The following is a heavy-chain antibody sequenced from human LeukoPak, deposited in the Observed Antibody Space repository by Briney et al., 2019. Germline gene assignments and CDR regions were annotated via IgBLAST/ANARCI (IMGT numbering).Heavy chain of an antibody. J-gene: IGHJ3*02. Sequence: SETLSLTSAVYGGSFSGYYWSWIRQPPGKGLEWISEINHSGSTNYNPSLKSRVTISVDTSKNQFSLKLSSVTAADTAVYYCARGKDIVVVVAGTASAFDIWGQGTMVTISS. CDR3: ARGKDIVVVVAGTASAFDI. V-gene: IGHV4-34*01. CDR2: INHSGST. CDR1: GGSFSGYY. D-gene: IGHD2-15*01.